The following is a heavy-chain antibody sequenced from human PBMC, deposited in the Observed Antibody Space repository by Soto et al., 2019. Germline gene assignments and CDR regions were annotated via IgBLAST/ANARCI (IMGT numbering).Heavy chain of an antibody. V-gene: IGHV4-30-2*01. CDR1: GGSISSGGYS. CDR3: ARVPDR. J-gene: IGHJ5*02. CDR2: IYHSGST. D-gene: IGHD2-2*01. Sequence: SETLSLTCPASGGSISSGGYSWSWIRQPPGKGLEWIGYIYHSGSTYYNPSLKSRVTISVDRSKNQFSLKLSSVTAADTAVYYCARVPDRWGQGTLVTVSS.